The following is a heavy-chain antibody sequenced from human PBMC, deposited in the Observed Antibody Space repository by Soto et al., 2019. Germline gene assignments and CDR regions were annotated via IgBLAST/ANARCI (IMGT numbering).Heavy chain of an antibody. Sequence: ASVKVSCKASGYTFTSYGISWVRQAPGQGLEWMGWISAYNGNTNYAQKLQGRVTMTTDTSTSTAYMELRSLRSDDTAVYYCARVAAAGPEHPKYYYYYYGMDVWGQGTTVTVSS. D-gene: IGHD6-13*01. CDR2: ISAYNGNT. CDR3: ARVAAAGPEHPKYYYYYYGMDV. CDR1: GYTFTSYG. J-gene: IGHJ6*02. V-gene: IGHV1-18*01.